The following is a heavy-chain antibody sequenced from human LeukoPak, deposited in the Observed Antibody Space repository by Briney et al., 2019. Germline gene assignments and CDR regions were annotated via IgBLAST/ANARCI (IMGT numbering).Heavy chain of an antibody. CDR1: GFTFSSYA. D-gene: IGHD2-2*01. CDR2: ISGSGGST. CDR3: AKGVVPAAIKSWFDP. Sequence: GGSLRLTCAASGFTFSSYAMSWVRQAPGKGLEWVSAISGSGGSTYYADSVKGRFTISRDNSKNTLYLQMNSLRAEDTAVYYCAKGVVPAAIKSWFDPWGQGTLVTVSS. V-gene: IGHV3-23*01. J-gene: IGHJ5*02.